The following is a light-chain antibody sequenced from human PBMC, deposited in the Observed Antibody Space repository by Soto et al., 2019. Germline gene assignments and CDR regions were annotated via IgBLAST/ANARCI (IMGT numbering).Light chain of an antibody. J-gene: IGLJ1*01. V-gene: IGLV2-8*01. CDR2: DVN. CDR3: SSYVGSDVFV. Sequence: QSALTQPPSASGSPGQSVTISCTGTSSDVGGYNYVSWYRQHPGKAPQLIIYDVNKRPSGVPDRFSGSKSGNTASLTVSGLQAEDEADYYCSSYVGSDVFVFGTGTKVTVL. CDR1: SSDVGGYNY.